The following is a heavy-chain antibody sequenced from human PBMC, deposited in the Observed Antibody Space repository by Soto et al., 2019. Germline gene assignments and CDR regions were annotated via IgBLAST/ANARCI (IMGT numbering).Heavy chain of an antibody. J-gene: IGHJ4*02. D-gene: IGHD5-12*01. V-gene: IGHV4-59*01. CDR2: IYYSGST. CDR3: ARGVATIWRRYYFDY. Sequence: PSETLSLTCTVSGGSISSYYWSWIRQPPGKGLEWIGYIYYSGSTNYNPSLKSRVTISVDTSKNQFSLKLSSVTAADTAVYYCARGVATIWRRYYFDYWGQRTLVTVSS. CDR1: GGSISSYY.